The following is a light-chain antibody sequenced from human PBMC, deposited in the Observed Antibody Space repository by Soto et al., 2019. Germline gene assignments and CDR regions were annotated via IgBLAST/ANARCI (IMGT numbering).Light chain of an antibody. J-gene: IGKJ4*02. CDR2: GAS. CDR3: HKYNRASLT. V-gene: IGKV1-27*01. Sequence: DIHMTQSPSSLSSSVGDRVTITCRASQGVSNYLAWYQQKPGKVPELLIYGASTLQSGVPSRFSGSGSGTDFTLTISILQPEDVANYYRHKYNRASLTFGGGTNVEIK. CDR1: QGVSNY.